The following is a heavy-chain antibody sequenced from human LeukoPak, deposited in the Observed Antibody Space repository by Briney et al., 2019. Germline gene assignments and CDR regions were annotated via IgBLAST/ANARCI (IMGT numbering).Heavy chain of an antibody. CDR1: GFTVSSNC. CDR2: IYSGGST. V-gene: IGHV3-66*01. CDR3: ARDRWYSSSSFYYYYGMDV. D-gene: IGHD6-6*01. J-gene: IGHJ6*02. Sequence: GGSLRLSCAASGFTVSSNCMSWVRQAPGKGLEWVSVIYSGGSTYYADSVKGRFTISRDNSKNTLYLQMNSLRAEDTAVYYCARDRWYSSSSFYYYYGMDVWGQGTTVTVSS.